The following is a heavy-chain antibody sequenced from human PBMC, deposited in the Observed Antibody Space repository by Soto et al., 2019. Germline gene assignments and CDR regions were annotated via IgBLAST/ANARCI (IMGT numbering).Heavy chain of an antibody. D-gene: IGHD5-12*01. CDR1: GFTFSDYY. Sequence: QVQLVESGGGLVKPGGSLRLSCAASGFTFSDYYMSWIRQAPGKGLEWVSYISSSGSTIYYADSVKCRFTISRDNAKNASDRQTSSLSAKETALYYCGVVSPEAVAKYFSGYGGKRTLVTVSA. V-gene: IGHV3-11*01. CDR2: ISSSGSTI. J-gene: IGHJ4*02. CDR3: GVVSPEAVAKYFSGY.